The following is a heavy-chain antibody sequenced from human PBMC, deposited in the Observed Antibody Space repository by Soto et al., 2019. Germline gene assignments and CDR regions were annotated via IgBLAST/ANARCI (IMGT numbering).Heavy chain of an antibody. D-gene: IGHD6-19*01. CDR3: AREVGRWLVPEYFDY. J-gene: IGHJ4*02. V-gene: IGHV3-7*03. CDR1: GFTFSSYW. Sequence: EVQLVESGGGLVQPGGSLRLSCAASGFTFSSYWMSWVRQAPGKGLEWVANIKQDGSEKYYVDSVKGRFTISRDNAKNSLYLQMNSLRAEDSAVYYCAREVGRWLVPEYFDYWGQGTLVTVSS. CDR2: IKQDGSEK.